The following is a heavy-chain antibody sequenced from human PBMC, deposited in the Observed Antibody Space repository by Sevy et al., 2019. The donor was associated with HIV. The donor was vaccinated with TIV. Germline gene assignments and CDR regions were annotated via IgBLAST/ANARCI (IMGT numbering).Heavy chain of an antibody. D-gene: IGHD3-3*01. V-gene: IGHV3-7*03. CDR1: GFTFSRFW. J-gene: IGHJ4*02. CDR3: ARGGVLEWPLGPFDY. Sequence: GGSLRLSCAASGFTFSRFWMSWVRQAPGKGLEWVANINQDGSERYYVDSVKGRFTISRDNAKNSLYLQMNSLRGEETAVFFCARGGVLEWPLGPFDYWGQGTLVTVSS. CDR2: INQDGSER.